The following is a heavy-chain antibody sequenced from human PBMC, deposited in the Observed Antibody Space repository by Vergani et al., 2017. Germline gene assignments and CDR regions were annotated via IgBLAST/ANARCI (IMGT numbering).Heavy chain of an antibody. J-gene: IGHJ4*02. V-gene: IGHV3-15*01. CDR3: TTEYYYGSGSLD. D-gene: IGHD3-10*01. CDR1: GFTFSYAW. CDR2: IKSKTDGGTT. Sequence: EVQLVESGGGLVKSGGSLRLSCAASGFTFSYAWMNWVRQAPGKGLEWVGRIKSKTDGGTTDYAAPVKGRFTISRDDSKNTLYLQMNSLKTEDTAVYFCTTEYYYGSGSLDWGQGTLVTVSS.